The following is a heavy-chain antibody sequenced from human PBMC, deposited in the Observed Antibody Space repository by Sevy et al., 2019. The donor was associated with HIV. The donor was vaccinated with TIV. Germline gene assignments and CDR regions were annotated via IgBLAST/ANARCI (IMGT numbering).Heavy chain of an antibody. CDR1: GGSISNSDSY. D-gene: IGHD5-12*01. Sequence: SETLSLTCTVSGGSISNSDSYWSWIRQSPGKGLEWIGYIHYTGGTYYNPFLKSRVAMSVDTSEKQFSLKLSSMTEADTAVYYCASKRGYNHDPFDYWGQGALVTVSS. CDR2: IHYTGGT. CDR3: ASKRGYNHDPFDY. J-gene: IGHJ4*02. V-gene: IGHV4-30-4*02.